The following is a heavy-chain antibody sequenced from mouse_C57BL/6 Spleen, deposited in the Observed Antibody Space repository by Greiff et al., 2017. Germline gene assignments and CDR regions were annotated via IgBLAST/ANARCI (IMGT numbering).Heavy chain of an antibody. J-gene: IGHJ4*01. CDR3: ARSTVVEAMDY. V-gene: IGHV1-80*01. D-gene: IGHD1-1*01. Sequence: VQRVESGAELVKPGASVKISCKASGYAFSSYWMNWVKQRPGKGLEWIGQIYPGDGDTNYNGKFKGKATLTADKSSSTAYMQLSSLTSEDSAVYFCARSTVVEAMDYWGQGTSVTVSS. CDR2: IYPGDGDT. CDR1: GYAFSSYW.